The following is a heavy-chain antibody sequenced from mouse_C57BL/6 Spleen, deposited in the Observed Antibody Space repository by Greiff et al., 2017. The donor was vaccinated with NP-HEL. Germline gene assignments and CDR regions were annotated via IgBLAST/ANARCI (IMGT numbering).Heavy chain of an antibody. CDR1: GFSFNTYA. J-gene: IGHJ2*01. D-gene: IGHD4-1*01. CDR3: VRGLTGNY. V-gene: IGHV10-1*01. CDR2: IRSKSNNYAT. Sequence: DVMLVESGGGLVQPEGSLKLSCAASGFSFNTYAMNWVRQAPGKGLEWVARIRSKSNNYATYYADSVKDRFTISRDDSESMLYLQMNNLKTEDTAMYYCVRGLTGNYWGQGTTLTVSS.